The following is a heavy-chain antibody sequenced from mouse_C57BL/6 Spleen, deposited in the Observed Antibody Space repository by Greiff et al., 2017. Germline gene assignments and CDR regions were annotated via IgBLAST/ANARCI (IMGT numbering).Heavy chain of an antibody. V-gene: IGHV1-19*01. CDR3: ARRAHYYGSSPHYFDY. CDR2: INPYNGGT. J-gene: IGHJ2*01. D-gene: IGHD1-1*01. Sequence: EVQLQQSGPVLVKPGASVKMSCKASGYTFTDYYMNWVKQSHGKSLEWIGVINPYNGGTSYNQKFKGKATLTVDKSSSTAYMELNSLTSEDSAVYYCARRAHYYGSSPHYFDYWGQGTTLTVSS. CDR1: GYTFTDYY.